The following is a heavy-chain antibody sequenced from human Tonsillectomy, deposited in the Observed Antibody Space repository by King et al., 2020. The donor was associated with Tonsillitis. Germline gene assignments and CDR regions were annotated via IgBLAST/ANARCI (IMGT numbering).Heavy chain of an antibody. V-gene: IGHV4-39*01. Sequence: QLQESGPGLVKPSETLSLTCTVSGGPITKSIYYWCWLRQPPGKGLEWIGSVYYAGTSYNNPSLESRLTMSVDTSKNQFSLKLTSVTAADTAVYYCARQEATGWPSFFDFWGQGTLVTVSS. CDR1: GGPITKSIYY. CDR2: VYYAGTS. CDR3: ARQEATGWPSFFDF. D-gene: IGHD6-19*01. J-gene: IGHJ4*02.